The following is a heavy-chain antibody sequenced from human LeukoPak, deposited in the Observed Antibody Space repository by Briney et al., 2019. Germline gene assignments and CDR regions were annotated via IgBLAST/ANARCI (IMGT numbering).Heavy chain of an antibody. CDR2: IIPIFGTA. V-gene: IGHV1-69*05. CDR1: GGTFSSCA. J-gene: IGHJ6*03. Sequence: ASVKVSCKASGGTFSSCAISWVRQAPGQGLEWMGGIIPIFGTANYAQKFQGRVTITTDESTSTAYMELSSLRSEDTAVYYCARAEVLGGGSYAIHSYYYYMDVWGKGTTVTVSS. CDR3: ARAEVLGGGSYAIHSYYYYMDV. D-gene: IGHD1-26*01.